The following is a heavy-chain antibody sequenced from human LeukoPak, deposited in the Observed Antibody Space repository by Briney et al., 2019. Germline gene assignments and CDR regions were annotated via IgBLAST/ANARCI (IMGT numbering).Heavy chain of an antibody. Sequence: SQTLSLTCTVSGGSISSGSYYWSWIRQPSGKGLEWIGRFYTSGSTNYNPSLKSRVTISVDTSKNQFSLKLSSVTAADTAVYYCARDGCSGGTCSXYNXXXGTXVTVSS. D-gene: IGHD2-15*01. J-gene: IGHJ4*02. CDR2: FYTSGST. CDR3: ARDGCSGGTCSXYN. CDR1: GGSISSGSYY. V-gene: IGHV4-61*02.